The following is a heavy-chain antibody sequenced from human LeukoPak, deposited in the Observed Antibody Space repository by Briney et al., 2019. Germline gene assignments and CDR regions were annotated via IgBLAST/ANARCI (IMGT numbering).Heavy chain of an antibody. CDR1: GFTVSSNY. Sequence: GGSLRLSCAASGFTVSSNYMSWVRQAPGKGLEWVSVIYSGGSTYYADSVKGRFTISRDNSKNTLYLQMNSLRAEDTAVYYCARSSSYYPYYFDYWGQGTLVTVSS. V-gene: IGHV3-66*01. J-gene: IGHJ4*02. D-gene: IGHD3-10*01. CDR3: ARSSSYYPYYFDY. CDR2: IYSGGST.